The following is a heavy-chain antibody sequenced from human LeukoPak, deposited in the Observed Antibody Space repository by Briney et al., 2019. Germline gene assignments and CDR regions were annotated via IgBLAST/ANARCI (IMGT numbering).Heavy chain of an antibody. CDR3: ARDRPTDYDIFTGRFDP. Sequence: SVTVSCKASGGTFIMYAISWVRQAPGQGGEWMGGIIPIFGTANYAQKFHARVTITADDSTSIAYIELSTLRSEDTAVYYCARDRPTDYDIFTGRFDPWGQGTLVTVSS. J-gene: IGHJ5*02. V-gene: IGHV1-69*01. CDR1: GGTFIMYA. D-gene: IGHD3-9*01. CDR2: IIPIFGTA.